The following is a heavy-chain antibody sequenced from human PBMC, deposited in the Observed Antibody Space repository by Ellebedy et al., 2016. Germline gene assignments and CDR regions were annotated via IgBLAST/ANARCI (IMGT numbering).Heavy chain of an antibody. D-gene: IGHD3-9*01. CDR1: GGSISSYY. J-gene: IGHJ6*02. V-gene: IGHV4-59*12. CDR2: IYYSGST. Sequence: SETLSLXXTVSGGSISSYYWSWIRQPPGKGLEWIGYIYYSGSTNYNPSLKSRVTISVDTSKNQFSLKLSSVTAADTAVYYCARDPDYDILTVYGMDVWGQGTTVTVSS. CDR3: ARDPDYDILTVYGMDV.